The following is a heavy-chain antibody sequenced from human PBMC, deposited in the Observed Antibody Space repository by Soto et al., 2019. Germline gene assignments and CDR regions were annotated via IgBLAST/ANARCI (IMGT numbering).Heavy chain of an antibody. D-gene: IGHD1-1*01. V-gene: IGHV1-2*04. CDR2: INPNSGGT. J-gene: IGHJ6*02. Sequence: ASVKVSCKASGYTFTGCYMRWVRQAPGQGLEWMGWINPNSGGTNYAQKFQGWVTMTRDTSISTAYMELSRLRSDDTAVYYCARGQLERPTNRYGMDVWGQGTTVTVSS. CDR3: ARGQLERPTNRYGMDV. CDR1: GYTFTGCY.